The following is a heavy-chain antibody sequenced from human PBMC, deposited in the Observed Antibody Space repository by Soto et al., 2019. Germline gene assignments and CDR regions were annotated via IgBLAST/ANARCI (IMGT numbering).Heavy chain of an antibody. CDR2: IIPIFGTA. J-gene: IGHJ6*02. CDR3: ARGRSRDYYPPNCDYGMDV. CDR1: GGTFSSYA. V-gene: IGHV1-69*01. Sequence: QVQLVQSGAEVKKPGSSVKVSCKASGGTFSSYAISWVRQAPGQGLEWMGGIIPIFGTANYAQKFQGRVTITADESTSTAYMELSSLRSEDTVVYYWARGRSRDYYPPNCDYGMDVWGQGTTVTVSS. D-gene: IGHD3-22*01.